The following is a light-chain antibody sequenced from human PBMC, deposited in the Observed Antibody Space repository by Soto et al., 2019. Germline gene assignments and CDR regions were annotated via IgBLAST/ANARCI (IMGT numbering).Light chain of an antibody. Sequence: DIQMTQSPSTLSASVGDRVTITCRASQSISSWLAWYQQKPGKAPNLLIYKASSLKSGVPSRFSGSGSGTKFTLTISSLLPHDFAPYGGLQYDSYSPITFAQGTRLKIK. CDR2: KAS. CDR1: QSISSW. J-gene: IGKJ5*01. V-gene: IGKV1-5*03. CDR3: LQYDSYSPIT.